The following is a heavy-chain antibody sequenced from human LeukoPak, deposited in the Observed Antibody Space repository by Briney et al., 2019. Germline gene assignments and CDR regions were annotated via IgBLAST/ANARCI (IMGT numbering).Heavy chain of an antibody. CDR1: GGSISSKSYY. J-gene: IGHJ1*01. CDR2: IYHSGST. D-gene: IGHD3-10*01. CDR3: ARQGYYGSGTYYIVEH. Sequence: PSETLSLTCTVSGGSISSKSYYWGWIRQPPGKGLEWIGSIYHSGSTYYNPSLESRVTVSVDTSKNQFSLKLSSVTAADTAVYYCARQGYYGSGTYYIVEHWGQGTLVTVSS. V-gene: IGHV4-39*01.